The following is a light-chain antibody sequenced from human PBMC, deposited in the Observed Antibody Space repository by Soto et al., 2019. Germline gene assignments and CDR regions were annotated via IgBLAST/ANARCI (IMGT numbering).Light chain of an antibody. CDR2: EVN. J-gene: IGLJ1*01. CDR1: SSDVGGYNY. CDR3: TSYAGGNNV. V-gene: IGLV2-8*01. Sequence: QSALTQPPSASGSTGQSVTISCTGTSSDVGGYNYVSWYQQYPSKVPKLMVYEVNKRPSGVPDRFSGSKSGNTASLTVSGLQAEDDADYYCTSYAGGNNVFGTGTKLTVL.